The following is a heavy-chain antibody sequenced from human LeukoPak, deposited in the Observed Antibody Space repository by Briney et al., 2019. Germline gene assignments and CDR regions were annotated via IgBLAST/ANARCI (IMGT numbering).Heavy chain of an antibody. CDR3: AISNYYDSSGPDY. CDR2: ISYDGSSK. Sequence: GGSLRLSCAASGFTFSSYGMHWVRQAPGKGLEWVAVISYDGSSKYYADSVKGRFTISRDNSKNTLYLQMNSLRAEDTAVYYCAISNYYDSSGPDYWGQGTLVTVSS. D-gene: IGHD3-22*01. CDR1: GFTFSSYG. V-gene: IGHV3-30*03. J-gene: IGHJ4*02.